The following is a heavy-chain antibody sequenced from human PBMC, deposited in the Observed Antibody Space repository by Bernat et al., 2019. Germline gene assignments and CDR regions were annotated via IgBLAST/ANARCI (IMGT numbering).Heavy chain of an antibody. CDR3: AHREGDYDILTGYYTYYFDY. CDR1: GFSLSTSGVG. Sequence: QITLKESGPTLVKPTQTLTLTCTFSGFSLSTSGVGVGWIRQPPGKALEWLALIYWDDDKRYSPSLKSRLTITKDTSKNQVVLTMTNLDTVDTATYYCAHREGDYDILTGYYTYYFDYWGQGTLVTVSS. D-gene: IGHD3-9*01. J-gene: IGHJ4*02. V-gene: IGHV2-5*02. CDR2: IYWDDDK.